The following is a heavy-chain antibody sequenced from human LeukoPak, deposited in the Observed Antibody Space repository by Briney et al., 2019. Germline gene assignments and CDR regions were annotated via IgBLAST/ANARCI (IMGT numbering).Heavy chain of an antibody. CDR1: GYTFTSYG. Sequence: ASVKVSCKASGYTFTSYGLSWVRQAPGQGLQWMGWISSYNGNTNYAQKIQGRVTMTTDTSTNTAYMDLRSLRSDDTAVYYCTRDYSLSSSGPPYGFDIWGQGTMVTVSS. CDR2: ISSYNGNT. J-gene: IGHJ3*02. V-gene: IGHV1-18*01. D-gene: IGHD6-19*01. CDR3: TRDYSLSSSGPPYGFDI.